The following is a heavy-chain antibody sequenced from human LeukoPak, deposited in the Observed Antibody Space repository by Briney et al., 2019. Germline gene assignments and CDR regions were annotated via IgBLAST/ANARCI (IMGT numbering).Heavy chain of an antibody. J-gene: IGHJ4*02. V-gene: IGHV3-23*01. CDR1: GFTFSSSA. CDR3: AKDLAYSFDY. Sequence: PGGSLRLSCAASGFTFSSSAMSWVRQVPGKGLEWVTSTSGNGVKRYYAGSVRGRFTVSRDNFKNTLYLQMSSLRAEDTAIYYCAKDLAYSFDYWGQGILVTVSS. D-gene: IGHD2-15*01. CDR2: TSGNGVKR.